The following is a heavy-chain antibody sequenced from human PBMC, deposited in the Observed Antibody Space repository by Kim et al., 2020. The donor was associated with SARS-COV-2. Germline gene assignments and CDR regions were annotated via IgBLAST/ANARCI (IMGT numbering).Heavy chain of an antibody. CDR3: AIRGGGSYRNFDY. D-gene: IGHD1-26*01. CDR1: GGSISSSNW. J-gene: IGHJ4*02. Sequence: SETLSLTCAVSGGSISSSNWWSWVRQPPGKGLEWIGEIYHSGSTNYNPSLKSRVTISVDKSKNQFSLKLSSVTAADTAVYYCAIRGGGSYRNFDYWGQGTLVNVSS. CDR2: IYHSGST. V-gene: IGHV4-4*02.